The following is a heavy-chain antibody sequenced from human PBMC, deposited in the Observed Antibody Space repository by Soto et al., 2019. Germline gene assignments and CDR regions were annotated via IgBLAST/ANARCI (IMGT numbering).Heavy chain of an antibody. D-gene: IGHD3-10*01. CDR3: ARDREDGSGTKYNWFDS. Sequence: SVKVSCKASGGTFGNYGISWLRQAPGQGLEWMGGTIPIFDTPHCAQKFRDRVTITADATSTAYMELTSLTSEDTATYYCARDREDGSGTKYNWFDSWGQRTLVTVSS. V-gene: IGHV1-69*13. J-gene: IGHJ5*01. CDR1: GGTFGNYG. CDR2: TIPIFDTP.